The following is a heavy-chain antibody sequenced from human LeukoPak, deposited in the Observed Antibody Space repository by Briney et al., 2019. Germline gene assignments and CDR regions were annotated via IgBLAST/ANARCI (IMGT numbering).Heavy chain of an antibody. V-gene: IGHV4-4*09. J-gene: IGHJ4*02. CDR3: ARYNWNDETFDY. CDR2: IYSSGGT. Sequence: PSETLSLTCTVSGGSISNFYWSWIRQPPGKGLEWIGYIYSSGGTNYNPSLKSRLTVSLDTSKNQFSLKLTPVTAADTAVYYCARYNWNDETFDYWGQGTLVTVSS. CDR1: GGSISNFY. D-gene: IGHD1-1*01.